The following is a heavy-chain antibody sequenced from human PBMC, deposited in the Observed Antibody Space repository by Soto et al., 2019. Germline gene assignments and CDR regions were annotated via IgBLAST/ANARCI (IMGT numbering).Heavy chain of an antibody. CDR1: GFTVSNNY. Sequence: GGSLRLSCAASGFTVSNNYMSWVRQAPGKGLEWVSVIYSGGSTCYADSVKGRFTISRDNAKNTLYLQMNSLRAEDTAVYYCAIRASYYDSSGYFDYWGQGTLVTVSS. V-gene: IGHV3-66*01. D-gene: IGHD3-22*01. CDR3: AIRASYYDSSGYFDY. J-gene: IGHJ4*02. CDR2: IYSGGST.